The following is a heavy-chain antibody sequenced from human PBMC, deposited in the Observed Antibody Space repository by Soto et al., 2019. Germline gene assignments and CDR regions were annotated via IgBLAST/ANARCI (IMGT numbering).Heavy chain of an antibody. D-gene: IGHD3-22*01. J-gene: IGHJ4*02. CDR2: IKQDGSDK. V-gene: IGHV3-7*03. CDR3: ARDGNFYDTSGFYSD. Sequence: GGSLRLSCAASGFTFSSYWMNWVRQAPGKGPEWVANIKQDGSDKYYVDSVKGRFTISRDNAKKSLFLQMNSLRAEDTAMYYCARDGNFYDTSGFYSDWGQGTLVTVSS. CDR1: GFTFSSYW.